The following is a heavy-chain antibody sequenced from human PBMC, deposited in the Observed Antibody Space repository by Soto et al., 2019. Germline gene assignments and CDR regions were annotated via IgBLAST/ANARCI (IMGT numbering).Heavy chain of an antibody. CDR2: INPDGGFT. Sequence: GSVKASCKASGFPCLRLYIHWVREAPGQGPQGMGVINPDGGFTTYAQSFRDRVAVNRYTSTSTVHMQLTSLRSEETALYYCERGYYGSGSLVDDFGLDARGQGNT. D-gene: IGHD3-10*01. J-gene: IGHJ6*02. CDR1: GFPCLRLY. V-gene: IGHV1-46*01. CDR3: ERGYYGSGSLVDDFGLDA.